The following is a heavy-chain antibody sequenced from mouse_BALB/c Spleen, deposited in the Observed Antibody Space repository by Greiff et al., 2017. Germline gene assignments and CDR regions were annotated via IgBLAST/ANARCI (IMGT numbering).Heavy chain of an antibody. CDR1: GYSITSYYA. Sequence: DVQLQESGPGLVKPSQSLSLTCTVTGYSITSYYAWNWIRQFPGNKLEWMGYISYSGSTSYNPSLKSRISITRDTSKNQFFLQLNSVTTEDTATYYCARGDYYGFDYWGQGTTLTVSS. J-gene: IGHJ2*01. D-gene: IGHD2-1*01. V-gene: IGHV3-2*02. CDR2: ISYSGST. CDR3: ARGDYYGFDY.